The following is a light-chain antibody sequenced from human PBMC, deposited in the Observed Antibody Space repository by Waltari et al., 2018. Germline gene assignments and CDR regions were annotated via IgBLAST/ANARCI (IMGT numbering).Light chain of an antibody. CDR2: WAS. J-gene: IGKJ5*01. CDR3: HQYYTTPIT. V-gene: IGKV4-1*01. Sequence: DIMMNNAPAPLAVSLCERATIKAKPNQSILYNTNNKNYLAWYQQKPRQPPKLLIYWASTRESGVPDRFSGSGSGTDFTLTISSLQAEDVAVYYCHQYYTTPITFGQGTRLEIK. CDR1: QSILYNTNNKNY.